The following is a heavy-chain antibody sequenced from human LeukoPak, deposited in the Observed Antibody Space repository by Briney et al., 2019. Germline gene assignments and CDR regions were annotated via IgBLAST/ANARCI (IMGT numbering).Heavy chain of an antibody. CDR2: INPIGGST. CDR1: GYTFTSYY. Sequence: GASVKVSCKASGYTFTSYYTHWVRQAPGQGLEWMGIINPIGGSTSYAQKFQGRVTMTRDTSTSTVYMELSSLRYEDTAVYYCARALTAQKYYFDYWGQGTQVTVSS. D-gene: IGHD3-9*01. CDR3: ARALTAQKYYFDY. J-gene: IGHJ4*02. V-gene: IGHV1-46*01.